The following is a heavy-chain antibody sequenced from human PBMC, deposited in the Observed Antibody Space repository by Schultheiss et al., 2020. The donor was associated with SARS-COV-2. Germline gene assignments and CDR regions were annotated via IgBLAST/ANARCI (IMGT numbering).Heavy chain of an antibody. J-gene: IGHJ4*02. CDR3: AKGYVSPTNCGGDCYAFDY. Sequence: GGSLRLSCAASGFTFDDYAMHWVRQAPGKGLEWVSGISWNSGSIGYADSVKGRFTISRDNAKNSLYLQMNSLRAEDTALYYCAKGYVSPTNCGGDCYAFDYWGQGTLVTVSS. CDR1: GFTFDDYA. CDR2: ISWNSGSI. D-gene: IGHD2-21*02. V-gene: IGHV3-9*01.